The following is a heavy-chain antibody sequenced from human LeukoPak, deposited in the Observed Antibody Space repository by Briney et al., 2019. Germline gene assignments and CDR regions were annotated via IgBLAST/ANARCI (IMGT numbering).Heavy chain of an antibody. J-gene: IGHJ5*02. Sequence: GASVKVSCKASGYTFTIYYMHWVRQAPGQGLEWMGIINPSGGSTSYAQKFQGRVTITRDTSTSTVYMELSSLRSEDTAVYYCARGSTSHNWFDPWGQGTLVTVSS. CDR1: GYTFTIYY. CDR2: INPSGGST. D-gene: IGHD2-2*01. CDR3: ARGSTSHNWFDP. V-gene: IGHV1-46*01.